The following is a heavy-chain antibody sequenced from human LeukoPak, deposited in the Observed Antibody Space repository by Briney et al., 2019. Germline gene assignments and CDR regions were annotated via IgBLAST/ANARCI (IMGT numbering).Heavy chain of an antibody. V-gene: IGHV4-59*01. Sequence: KTSETLSLTCTVSGGSISTYYWSWIRQPPGKGLEWLGYIYYSGSTNYNPSLKSRVTISVDTSKNQFSLKLSSVTAADTAVYYCARAPSAKNSSPYFFDYWGQGTLVTVSS. CDR3: ARAPSAKNSSPYFFDY. CDR2: IYYSGST. J-gene: IGHJ4*02. CDR1: GGSISTYY. D-gene: IGHD6-6*01.